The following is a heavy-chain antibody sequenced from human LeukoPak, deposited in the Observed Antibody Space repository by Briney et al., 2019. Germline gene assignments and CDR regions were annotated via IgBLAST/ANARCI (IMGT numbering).Heavy chain of an antibody. CDR1: GFTFSSYW. Sequence: GGSLRLSCAASGFTFSSYWMHWVRQAPGKGLVWVSRINSDGSSTSYADSVKGRFTISRDNAKNMLYLQMNSLRAEDTAVYYCARVRVVPAAISYYYYGMDVWGQGTTVTVSS. V-gene: IGHV3-74*01. CDR2: INSDGSST. J-gene: IGHJ6*02. D-gene: IGHD2-2*01. CDR3: ARVRVVPAAISYYYYGMDV.